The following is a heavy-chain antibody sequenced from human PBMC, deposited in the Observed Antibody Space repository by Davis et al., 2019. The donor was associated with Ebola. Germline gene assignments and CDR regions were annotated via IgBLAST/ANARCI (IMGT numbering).Heavy chain of an antibody. J-gene: IGHJ4*02. Sequence: GGSLRLSCAASGFTFSTYAMSWVRQAPGKGLEWVATIPHVGSEKYYVDSVKGRFTISRDNAKNSLYLQMNSLRAEDTAVYYCARAIGGPKDYWGQGTLVTVSS. CDR3: ARAIGGPKDY. CDR2: IPHVGSEK. CDR1: GFTFSTYA. D-gene: IGHD3-10*01. V-gene: IGHV3-7*01.